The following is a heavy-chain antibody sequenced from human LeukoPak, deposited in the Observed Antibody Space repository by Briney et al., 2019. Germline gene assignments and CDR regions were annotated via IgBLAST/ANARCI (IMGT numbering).Heavy chain of an antibody. V-gene: IGHV4-39*01. J-gene: IGHJ5*02. Sequence: SETLSLTCTVSGSSISSSSYYWGWIRQPPGKGLEWIGSIYYSGSTYYNPSLKSRVTISVDTSKNQFSLKLSSVTAADTAVYYCARRSQQIAVSRMENRFDPWGQGTLVTVSS. CDR1: GSSISSSSYY. CDR2: IYYSGST. D-gene: IGHD6-19*01. CDR3: ARRSQQIAVSRMENRFDP.